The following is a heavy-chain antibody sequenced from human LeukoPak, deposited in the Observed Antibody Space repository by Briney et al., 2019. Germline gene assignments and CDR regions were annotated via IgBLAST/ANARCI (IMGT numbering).Heavy chain of an antibody. J-gene: IGHJ4*02. CDR1: GFTFSSYS. Sequence: GGSLRLSCAASGFTFSSYSMNWVRQAPGKGREWVSSISSSSSYIYYADSVKGRFTISRDNAKNSLYLQMNSLRAEDTAVYYCARAGSGYSYGYSWGQGTLVTVSS. CDR2: ISSSSSYI. D-gene: IGHD5-18*01. V-gene: IGHV3-21*01. CDR3: ARAGSGYSYGYS.